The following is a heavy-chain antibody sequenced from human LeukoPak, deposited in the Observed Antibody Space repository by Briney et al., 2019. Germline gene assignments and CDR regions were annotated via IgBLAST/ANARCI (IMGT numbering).Heavy chain of an antibody. D-gene: IGHD2-2*01. CDR3: ARDRSLYCSSTSCPKLDFDY. CDR2: ISAYNGNK. Sequence: ASVEVSCKASGYTFTSYGISWVRQAPGQGLEWMGWISAYNGNKNYAQKLQGRVTMTTDTSTSAAYMELRSLRSDDTAMYYCARDRSLYCSSTSCPKLDFDYWGQGTLVTVSS. J-gene: IGHJ4*02. CDR1: GYTFTSYG. V-gene: IGHV1-18*01.